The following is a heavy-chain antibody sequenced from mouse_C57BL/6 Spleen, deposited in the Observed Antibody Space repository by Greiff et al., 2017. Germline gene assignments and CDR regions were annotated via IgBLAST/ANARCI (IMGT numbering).Heavy chain of an antibody. CDR3: AKSYDHDGAWFAY. J-gene: IGHJ3*01. D-gene: IGHD2-4*01. V-gene: IGHV1-39*01. Sequence: VHVKQSGPELVKPGASVKISCKASGYSFTDYNMNWVKQSNGKSLEWIGVINPNYGTTSYNQKFKGKATLTVDQSSSTAYMQLNSLTSEDSAVYYCAKSYDHDGAWFAYWGQGTLVTVSA. CDR1: GYSFTDYN. CDR2: INPNYGTT.